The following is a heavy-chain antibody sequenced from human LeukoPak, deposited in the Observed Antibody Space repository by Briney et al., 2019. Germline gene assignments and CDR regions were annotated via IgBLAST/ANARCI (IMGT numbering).Heavy chain of an antibody. V-gene: IGHV3-23*01. CDR1: GFTFSSYA. J-gene: IGHJ3*02. Sequence: GGSLRLSCAASGFTFSSYAMSWVRQAPGKGLEWVSAISGSGGSTYYADSVEGRFTISRDNSKNTLYLQMNSLRAEDTAVYYCANGPRITMIVVVKTNDAFDIWGQGTMVTVSS. CDR2: ISGSGGST. D-gene: IGHD3-22*01. CDR3: ANGPRITMIVVVKTNDAFDI.